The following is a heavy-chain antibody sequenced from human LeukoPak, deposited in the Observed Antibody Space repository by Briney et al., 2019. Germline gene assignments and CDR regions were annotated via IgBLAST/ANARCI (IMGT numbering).Heavy chain of an antibody. CDR2: IYYSGST. CDR1: GGSISSSSYY. D-gene: IGHD3-10*01. CDR3: ASVRRGFGESSKYYAYYYMGV. Sequence: SETLSLTCTVSGGSISSSSYYWGWIRQPPGKGLEWIGNIYYSGSTYYNLSLKSRVTISLDTSKNQFSLKLSSVTAADTAVYYCASVRRGFGESSKYYAYYYMGVWGKGTTVTISS. J-gene: IGHJ6*03. V-gene: IGHV4-39*01.